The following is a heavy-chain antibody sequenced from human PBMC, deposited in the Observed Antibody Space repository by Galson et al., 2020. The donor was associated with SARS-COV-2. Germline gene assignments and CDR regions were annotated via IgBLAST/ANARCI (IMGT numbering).Heavy chain of an antibody. D-gene: IGHD2-21*01. CDR3: AREEAVQAIYSSTTYFTNWFDP. J-gene: IGHJ5*02. Sequence: ASVKVSCKSSGYTFTRYNIHWVRQAPGQSLEWMGWINTGNGNTKYSQKFQGRVTITRDTYATTVYMDVSSLRSEDTAVYYCAREEAVQAIYSSTTYFTNWFDPWGQGTQVSVSS. CDR1: GYTFTRYN. CDR2: INTGNGNT. V-gene: IGHV1-3*04.